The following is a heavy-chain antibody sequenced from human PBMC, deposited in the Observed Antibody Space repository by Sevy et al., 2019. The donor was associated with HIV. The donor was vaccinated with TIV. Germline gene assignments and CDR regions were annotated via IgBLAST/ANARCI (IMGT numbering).Heavy chain of an antibody. CDR2: IWNGGSNK. D-gene: IGHD3-10*01. J-gene: IGHJ6*03. V-gene: IGHV3-33*01. CDR3: ARDPKGFGELHYYYYYMDV. Sequence: GGSLRLSCAASGFTFSSYGMHWVRQAPGKGVGWVAVIWNGGSNKYYADSVKGRFTISRANSKNTLYLQMNSLRAEDTAVYYCARDPKGFGELHYYYYYMDVWGKGTTVTVSS. CDR1: GFTFSSYG.